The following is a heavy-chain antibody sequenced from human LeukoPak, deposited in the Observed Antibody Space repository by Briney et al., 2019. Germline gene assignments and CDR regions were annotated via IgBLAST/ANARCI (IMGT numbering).Heavy chain of an antibody. CDR3: ARDGPEVYGVPHYYYGLDV. V-gene: IGHV4-34*01. J-gene: IGHJ6*02. Sequence: SETLSLTCAVYGGSFSGYYWSWIRQPPGKRLEWIGEINHSGSTNYNPSLESRVTISIDTSKNQFSLKLRAATAADTAVYYCARDGPEVYGVPHYYYGLDVWGQGTTVTVSS. CDR2: INHSGST. CDR1: GGSFSGYY. D-gene: IGHD4-17*01.